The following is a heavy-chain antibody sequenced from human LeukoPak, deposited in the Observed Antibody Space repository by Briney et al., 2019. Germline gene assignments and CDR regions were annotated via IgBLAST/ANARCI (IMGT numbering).Heavy chain of an antibody. V-gene: IGHV3-21*01. Sequence: GGSLRLSCAASGFTFSNYGMHWVRQAPGKGLEWVSSISSSSSYIYYADSVKGRFTISRDNAKNSLYLQMNSLRAEDTAVYYCARDPLYSSSSGPDYWGQGTLVTVSS. CDR1: GFTFSNYG. D-gene: IGHD6-6*01. CDR2: ISSSSSYI. CDR3: ARDPLYSSSSGPDY. J-gene: IGHJ4*02.